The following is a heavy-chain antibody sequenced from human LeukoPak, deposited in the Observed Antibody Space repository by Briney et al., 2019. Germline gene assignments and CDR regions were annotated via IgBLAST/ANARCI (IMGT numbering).Heavy chain of an antibody. CDR2: INTNTGNP. J-gene: IGHJ4*02. Sequence: ASVKVSCKASSYTFTSYGISWVRQAPGQGLEWMGWINTNTGNPTYAQGFTGRFVFSLDTSVSTAYLQISSLKAEDTAVYYCARVGAAGAFDYWGQGTLVTVSS. V-gene: IGHV7-4-1*02. D-gene: IGHD6-13*01. CDR3: ARVGAAGAFDY. CDR1: SYTFTSYG.